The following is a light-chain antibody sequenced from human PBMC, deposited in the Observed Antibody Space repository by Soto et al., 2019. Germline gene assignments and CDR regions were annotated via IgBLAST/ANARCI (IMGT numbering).Light chain of an antibody. CDR2: GAS. J-gene: IGKJ5*01. V-gene: IGKV3-20*01. Sequence: EIVLTQSPGTLSLSAGERATLSCRASQSVISSFLAWYQQKPGQAPRLLIYGASNRATGIPDRFSGSGSGTEFTLIISSLQSEDSAVYYCQQYDNWPITFGQGTRLEIK. CDR1: QSVISSF. CDR3: QQYDNWPIT.